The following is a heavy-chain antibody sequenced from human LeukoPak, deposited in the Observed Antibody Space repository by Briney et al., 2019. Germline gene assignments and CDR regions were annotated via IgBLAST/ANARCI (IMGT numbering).Heavy chain of an antibody. J-gene: IGHJ4*02. D-gene: IGHD6-19*01. CDR3: ARAHDKWLVYFDY. CDR1: GFTFSSYW. CDR2: TNSDGSST. Sequence: GGSLRLSCAASGFTFSSYWMHWVRQAPGKGLVWVSRTNSDGSSTSYADSVKGRFTISRDNAKNTLYLQMNSLRAEDTAVYYCARAHDKWLVYFDYWGQGTLVTVSS. V-gene: IGHV3-74*01.